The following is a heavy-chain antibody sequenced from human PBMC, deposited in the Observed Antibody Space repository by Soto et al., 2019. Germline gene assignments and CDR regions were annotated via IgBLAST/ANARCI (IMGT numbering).Heavy chain of an antibody. Sequence: PGESLKISCKGSGYSFTSYWISWVRQMPGKGLEWMGRIDPSDSYTNYSPSFQGHVTISADKSISTAYLQWSSLKASDTAMYYCVCLRNWNYVDGNYYYYGMDVWGQGTTVTVSS. D-gene: IGHD1-7*01. V-gene: IGHV5-10-1*01. CDR1: GYSFTSYW. CDR3: VCLRNWNYVDGNYYYYGMDV. CDR2: IDPSDSYT. J-gene: IGHJ6*02.